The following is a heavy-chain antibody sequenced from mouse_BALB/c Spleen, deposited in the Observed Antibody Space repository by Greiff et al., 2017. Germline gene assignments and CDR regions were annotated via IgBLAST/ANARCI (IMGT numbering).Heavy chain of an antibody. CDR2: IDPENGDT. CDR3: KGGGDYFDY. CDR1: GFNIKDYY. J-gene: IGHJ2*01. V-gene: IGHV14-4*02. Sequence: VQLQQSGAELVRSGASVKLSCTASGFNIKDYYMHWVKQRPEQGLEWIGWIDPENGDTEYAPKFQGKATMTADTSSNTAYLQLSSLTSEDTAVYYCKGGGDYFDYWGQGTTLTVSS.